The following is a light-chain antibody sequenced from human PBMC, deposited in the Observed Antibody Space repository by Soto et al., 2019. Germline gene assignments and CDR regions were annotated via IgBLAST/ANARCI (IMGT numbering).Light chain of an antibody. CDR3: QQYGT. CDR1: HNINTY. CDR2: AAS. Sequence: DIQMTQSPSSLSASVGDRVAITCRASHNINTYLNWYQQRPGKAPRLLIYAASSVQGGVPSRFSGSGSGTEFTLTISSLQPDDFATYYCQQYGTFGQGTKVDNK. V-gene: IGKV1-39*01. J-gene: IGKJ1*01.